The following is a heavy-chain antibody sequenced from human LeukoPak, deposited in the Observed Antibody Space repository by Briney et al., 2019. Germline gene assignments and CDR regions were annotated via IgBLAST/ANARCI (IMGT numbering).Heavy chain of an antibody. V-gene: IGHV3-23*01. Sequence: PGGSLRLSCAASGFTFRSHAMNWVRQAPGKGLEWVSVISGSGDDTYYADSVKGRFTISRDNSKNTLYLQMNSLRAEDTAVYYCARDGRKLSSYYDILTGSPGGGAFDIWGQGTMVTVSS. J-gene: IGHJ3*02. D-gene: IGHD3-9*01. CDR3: ARDGRKLSSYYDILTGSPGGGAFDI. CDR2: ISGSGDDT. CDR1: GFTFRSHA.